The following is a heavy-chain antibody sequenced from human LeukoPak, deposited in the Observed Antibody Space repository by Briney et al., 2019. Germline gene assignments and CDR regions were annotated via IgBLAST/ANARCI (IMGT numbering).Heavy chain of an antibody. CDR2: VYYSGST. D-gene: IGHD3-22*01. CDR1: VGSISSSSYY. J-gene: IGHJ4*02. CDR3: ARAGYDSSGYYYYFDY. Sequence: SETLSLTCTVSVGSISSSSYYWGWIRQPPGNRLEWIGSVYYSGSTYYNPSLKSRVTISADTSKNQFSLKLSSVTAADTAVYYCARAGYDSSGYYYYFDYWGQGTLVTVSS. V-gene: IGHV4-39*07.